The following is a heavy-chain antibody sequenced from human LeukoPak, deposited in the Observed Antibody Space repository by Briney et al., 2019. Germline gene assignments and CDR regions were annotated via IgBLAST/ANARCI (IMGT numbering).Heavy chain of an antibody. V-gene: IGHV4-38-2*01. CDR1: GYSISSGYY. D-gene: IGHD6-13*01. CDR3: ARGQPGIAAAGGGYYYYMDV. Sequence: SETLSLTCAVSGYSISSGYYWGWIRQPPGKGLEWIGSIYHSGSTYYNPSLKSRVTISVDTSKNQFSLKLSSVTAADTAVYYCARGQPGIAAAGGGYYYYMDVWGKGTTVIVSS. CDR2: IYHSGST. J-gene: IGHJ6*03.